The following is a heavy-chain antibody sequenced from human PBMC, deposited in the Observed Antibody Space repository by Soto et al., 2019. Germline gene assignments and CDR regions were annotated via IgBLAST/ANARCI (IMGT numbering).Heavy chain of an antibody. CDR3: ARHMRGVVVPAPLDWFDP. D-gene: IGHD2-2*01. Sequence: QLQLQESGPGLVKPSETLSLTCTVSGGSISSSSYYWGWIRQPPGKGLEWIGSIYYSGSTYYNPSLKSRVTISVDTSKNQFSLQLSSVTAADTAVYYCARHMRGVVVPAPLDWFDPWGQGTLVTVSS. J-gene: IGHJ5*02. V-gene: IGHV4-39*01. CDR2: IYYSGST. CDR1: GGSISSSSYY.